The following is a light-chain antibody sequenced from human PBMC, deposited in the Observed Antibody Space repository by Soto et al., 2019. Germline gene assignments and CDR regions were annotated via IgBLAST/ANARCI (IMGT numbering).Light chain of an antibody. CDR3: QHLNNYPPFT. CDR1: QDIKTY. Sequence: IQLTHSPSSLSASVGDRVSITCRASQDIKTYLAWYQQKQGKAPKLLISGTFTLQSGVPSRINGSGSGTDFTLTISRLQPEDFAASYCQHLNNYPPFTFGPGTKVDLE. V-gene: IGKV1-9*01. J-gene: IGKJ3*01. CDR2: GTF.